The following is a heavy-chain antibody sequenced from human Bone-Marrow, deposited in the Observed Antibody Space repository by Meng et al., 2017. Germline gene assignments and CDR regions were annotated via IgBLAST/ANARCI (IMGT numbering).Heavy chain of an antibody. CDR3: SGHVDY. J-gene: IGHJ4*01. V-gene: IGHV3-15*01. CDR1: GFTFSNAW. CDR2: MKSNVGGVSV. Sequence: GESLKISCAASGFTFSNAWMTWVRQAPGKGLEWIGRMKSNVGGVSVDYSAAVKGRFFISRDDSEHTFYLQMNSLKTEDTAVYYCSGHVDYWGHGTLVTVSS.